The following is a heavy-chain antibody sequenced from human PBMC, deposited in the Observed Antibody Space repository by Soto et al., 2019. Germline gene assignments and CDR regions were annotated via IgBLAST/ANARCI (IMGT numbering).Heavy chain of an antibody. CDR3: ARVRITIFGVVIIYFDS. CDR1: GWSFCGYY. J-gene: IGHJ4*02. V-gene: IGHV4-34*01. CDR2: INHSGST. D-gene: IGHD3-3*01. Sequence: VQLQQWGAGLLKPSETLSLTCAVYGWSFCGYYWSWIRQPPGKGLAWIGEINHSGSTNYNPSLTSRVTISVDTSTNQFSLKLSSVTSADTAVYYCARVRITIFGVVIIYFDSWVQGTLVTVSS.